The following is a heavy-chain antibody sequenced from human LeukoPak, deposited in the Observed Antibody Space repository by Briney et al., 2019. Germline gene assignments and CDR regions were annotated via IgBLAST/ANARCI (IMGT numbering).Heavy chain of an antibody. V-gene: IGHV3-53*01. CDR3: ARRAGAYSHPYDY. J-gene: IGHJ4*02. Sequence: PGGSLRLSCAASGFTFSSYWMSWVRQAPGKGLEWVSFIYSDNTHYSDSVQGRFTISRDNSKNTLYLQMNSLRAEDTAVYYCARRAGAYSHPYDYWGQGTLVTVSS. D-gene: IGHD4/OR15-4a*01. CDR1: GFTFSSYW. CDR2: IYSDNT.